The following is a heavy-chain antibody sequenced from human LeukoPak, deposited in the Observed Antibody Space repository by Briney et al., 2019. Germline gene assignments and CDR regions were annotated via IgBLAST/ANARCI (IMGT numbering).Heavy chain of an antibody. D-gene: IGHD1-1*01. CDR3: AREPMTGIDY. CDR2: ISSSSYI. V-gene: IGHV3-21*01. CDR1: GFTFSSYS. J-gene: IGHJ4*02. Sequence: PGGSLRLSCAASGFTFSSYSMNWVRQAPGKGLEWVSSISSSSYIYYSDSVKGRFTISRDNAKNSLYLQMNSLRAEDTAVYYCAREPMTGIDYWGQGTLVTVSS.